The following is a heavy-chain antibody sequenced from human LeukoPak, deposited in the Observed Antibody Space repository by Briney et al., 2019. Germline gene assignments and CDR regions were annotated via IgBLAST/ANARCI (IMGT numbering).Heavy chain of an antibody. D-gene: IGHD3-3*01. V-gene: IGHV4-59*12. Sequence: SETLSLTCTVSGGSISSYYWSWIRQPPGKGLEWIGYIYYSGSTNYNPSLKSRVTISVDTSKNQFSLKLSSVTAADTAVYYCARDLYDFWSGYPGGTFDYWGQGTLVTVSS. CDR2: IYYSGST. CDR1: GGSISSYY. CDR3: ARDLYDFWSGYPGGTFDY. J-gene: IGHJ4*02.